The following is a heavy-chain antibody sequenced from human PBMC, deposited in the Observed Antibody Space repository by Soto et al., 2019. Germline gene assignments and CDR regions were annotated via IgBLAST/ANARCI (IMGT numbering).Heavy chain of an antibody. CDR1: GDSVTSGNYY. J-gene: IGHJ4*02. V-gene: IGHV3-30*18. D-gene: IGHD2-15*01. CDR2: ISYDGSNK. CDR3: AKDRLGYCSGGSCYSFDY. Sequence: QVQLQASGPGLVKPSETLSLTCTVSGDSVTSGNYYWSWMRQPPGKGLEWVAVISYDGSNKYYADSVKGRFTISRDNSKNTLYLQMNSLRAEDTAMYYCAKDRLGYCSGGSCYSFDYWGQGTLVTVSS.